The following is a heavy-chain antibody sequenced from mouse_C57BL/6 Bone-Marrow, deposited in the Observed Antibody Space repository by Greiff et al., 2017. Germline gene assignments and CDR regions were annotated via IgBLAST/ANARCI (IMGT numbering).Heavy chain of an antibody. V-gene: IGHV1-55*01. J-gene: IGHJ2*01. CDR2: IYPGSGST. CDR1: GYTFTSYW. D-gene: IGHD1-1*01. Sequence: QVQLKQPGAELVKPGASVKMSCKASGYTFTSYWITWVKQRPGQALEWIGDIYPGSGSTNYNEKFKSKATLTVDTSSSTAYMQLSSLTSEDAAVYYCAREGALREVYFDYWGQGTTLTVSS. CDR3: AREGALREVYFDY.